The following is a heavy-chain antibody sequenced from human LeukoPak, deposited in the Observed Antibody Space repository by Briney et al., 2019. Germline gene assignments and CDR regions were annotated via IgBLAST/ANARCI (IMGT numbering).Heavy chain of an antibody. J-gene: IGHJ4*02. CDR2: ISTYNGNT. CDR1: GYTFTNYG. CDR3: ARGSHRLYDYVWGPYESKDY. V-gene: IGHV1-18*01. Sequence: ASVTVSCKASGYTFTNYGINWVRQAPGQGLEWMGWISTYNGNTNYAQKLQGRVTMTTDTSTHTAYMELRSLRSDDTAVYYCARGSHRLYDYVWGPYESKDYWGQGTLVTVSS. D-gene: IGHD3-16*01.